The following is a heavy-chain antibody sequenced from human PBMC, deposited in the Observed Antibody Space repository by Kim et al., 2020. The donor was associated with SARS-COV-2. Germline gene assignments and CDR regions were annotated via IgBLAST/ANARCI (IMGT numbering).Heavy chain of an antibody. CDR3: ARGVGTKAIYYYGMDV. D-gene: IGHD1-1*01. CDR2: INHSGST. Sequence: SETLSLTCAVYGGSFSGYYWSWIRQPPGKGLEWIGEINHSGSTNYNPSLKSRVTISVDTSKNQFSLXLSSVTAADTAVYYCARGVGTKAIYYYGMDVWDQGTXVTVSS. J-gene: IGHJ6*02. CDR1: GGSFSGYY. V-gene: IGHV4-34*01.